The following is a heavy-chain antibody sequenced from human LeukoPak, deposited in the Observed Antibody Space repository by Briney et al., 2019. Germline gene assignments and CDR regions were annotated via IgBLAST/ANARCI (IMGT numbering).Heavy chain of an antibody. Sequence: GGSLRLSCAASGFTFSSYAMSWVRQAPGKGLEWVSTISGSGGSTYYADSVKGRFTISRDNSKNTLYLQMNSLRAGDTAVYYCAKVTPYGVVTAGLDFDYWGQGTLVTVSS. V-gene: IGHV3-23*01. D-gene: IGHD2-21*02. CDR3: AKVTPYGVVTAGLDFDY. CDR2: ISGSGGST. CDR1: GFTFSSYA. J-gene: IGHJ4*02.